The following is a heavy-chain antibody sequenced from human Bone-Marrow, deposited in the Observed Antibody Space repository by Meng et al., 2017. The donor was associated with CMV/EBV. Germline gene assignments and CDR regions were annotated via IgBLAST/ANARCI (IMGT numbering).Heavy chain of an antibody. D-gene: IGHD2-2*01. CDR1: GFTFSSYS. CDR2: ISSSSSYI. J-gene: IGHJ6*02. Sequence: GESLKISCAASGFTFSSYSMNWVRQAPGKGLEWVSSISSSSSYIYYADSVKGRFTISRDNAKNSLYLQMNSLRAEDTAVYYCARGAPAAIWDYYYYGMDVWGQGTTVTVSS. CDR3: ARGAPAAIWDYYYYGMDV. V-gene: IGHV3-21*01.